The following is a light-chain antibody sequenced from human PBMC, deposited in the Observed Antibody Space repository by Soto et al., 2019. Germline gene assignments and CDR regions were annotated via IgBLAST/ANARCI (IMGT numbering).Light chain of an antibody. J-gene: IGLJ1*01. CDR3: AAWDGSLNGHV. V-gene: IGLV1-44*01. CDR1: TSNIGENS. CDR2: VTN. Sequence: QSVLTQPPSVSGTPGQGVTISCSGSTSNIGENSVGWFQQLPGTAPKVVIYVTNKRPSGVPDRFSSSKSGTSAYLAISGLQSEDEADYYCAAWDGSLNGHVFGTGTKLTVL.